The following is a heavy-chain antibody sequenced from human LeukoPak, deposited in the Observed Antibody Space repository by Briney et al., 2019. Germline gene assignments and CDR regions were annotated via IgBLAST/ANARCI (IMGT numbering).Heavy chain of an antibody. CDR3: ARATGPLTYYYDSSGPSQVDY. CDR1: GYTFTGYY. D-gene: IGHD3-22*01. V-gene: IGHV1-2*02. J-gene: IGHJ4*02. Sequence: ASVKVSCKASGYTFTGYYMHWVRQAPGQGLEWMGWINPNSGGTNYAQKFQGRVTMTRDTSISTAYMELSRLRSDDTAVYYCARATGPLTYYYDSSGPSQVDYWGQGTLVTVSS. CDR2: INPNSGGT.